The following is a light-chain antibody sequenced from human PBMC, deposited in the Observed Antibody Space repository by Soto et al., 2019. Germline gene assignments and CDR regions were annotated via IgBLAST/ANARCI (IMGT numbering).Light chain of an antibody. CDR2: GVS. CDR3: QQYGTSPVT. Sequence: EIVLTQSPGTLSLSPGERATLSCRASQSVSSSYLAWYQQQLGQAPRLLIDGVSNRATGIPDRFSGSGSGADFTLTISRVDSDDVADYYCQQYGTSPVTFGQGTQVEIK. J-gene: IGKJ1*01. V-gene: IGKV3-20*01. CDR1: QSVSSSY.